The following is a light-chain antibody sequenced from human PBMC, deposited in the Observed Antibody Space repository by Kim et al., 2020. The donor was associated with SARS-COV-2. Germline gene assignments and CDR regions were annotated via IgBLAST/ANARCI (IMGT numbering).Light chain of an antibody. J-gene: IGLJ3*02. V-gene: IGLV1-51*01. CDR2: DNN. CDR1: SSNIGNHY. CDR3: GTWDSSLTVVV. Sequence: GPNVTISCSGSSSNIGNHYVSWYQQLPGTAPKLLIYDNNMRPSWIPDRFSGSKSGTSATLGITGLQTGDEADYYCGTWDSSLTVVVFGGGTQLTVL.